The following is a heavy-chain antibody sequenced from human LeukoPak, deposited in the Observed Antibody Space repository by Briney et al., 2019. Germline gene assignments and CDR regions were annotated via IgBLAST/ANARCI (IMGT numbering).Heavy chain of an antibody. CDR3: ARDAGGDCWFDY. CDR1: GFTFSSYG. J-gene: IGHJ4*02. V-gene: IGHV3-33*01. Sequence: GGSLRLSCAASGFTFSSYGMHWVRQAPGKGLEWVAVIWYDGSNKYYADSVKGRFTISRDNSKNTLYLQMNTLRAEDTAVYYCARDAGGDCWFDYWGQGTLVTVSS. D-gene: IGHD2-21*02. CDR2: IWYDGSNK.